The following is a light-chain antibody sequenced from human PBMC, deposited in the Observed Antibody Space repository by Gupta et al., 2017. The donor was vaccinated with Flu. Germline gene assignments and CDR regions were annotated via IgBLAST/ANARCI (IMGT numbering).Light chain of an antibody. V-gene: IGLV2-23*01. CDR1: SSDVGSYNL. J-gene: IGLJ2*01. Sequence: SCTGTSSDVGSYNLVSWYQQHPGKAPKLMIYEGSKRPSGVSNRFSGSKSGNTASLTISGLQAEDEADYYCCSYAGSSTVVFGGGTKLTVL. CDR2: EGS. CDR3: CSYAGSSTVV.